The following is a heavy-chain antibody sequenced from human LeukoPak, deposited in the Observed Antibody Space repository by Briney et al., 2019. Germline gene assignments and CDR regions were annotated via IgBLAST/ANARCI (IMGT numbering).Heavy chain of an antibody. CDR3: ARVPEDHYDFWSGYRWYFDY. CDR1: GYTFTGYY. J-gene: IGHJ4*02. V-gene: IGHV1-2*02. D-gene: IGHD3-3*01. Sequence: ASVKVSCKASGYTFTGYYMHWVRPAPGQGLEWMGWINPNSGGTNYAQKFQGRVTMTRDTSISTAYMELSRLRSDDTAVYYCARVPEDHYDFWSGYRWYFDYWGQGTLVTVSS. CDR2: INPNSGGT.